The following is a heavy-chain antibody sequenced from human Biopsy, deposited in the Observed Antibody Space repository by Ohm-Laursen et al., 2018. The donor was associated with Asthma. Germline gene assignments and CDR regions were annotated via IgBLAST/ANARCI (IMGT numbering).Heavy chain of an antibody. V-gene: IGHV4-39*01. CDR1: GCSMSSSSYY. D-gene: IGHD7-27*01. CDR2: ISYTGSA. J-gene: IGHJ4*02. CDR3: ARHWDWGSFFDY. Sequence: GTLSLTCTVSGCSMSSSSYYWGWIRRPPGKGLEWMGSISYTGSASHNPSLKSRVTISVDTPKNHFSRELSSVTAADTAVYYCARHWDWGSFFDYWGQGTPVTVSS.